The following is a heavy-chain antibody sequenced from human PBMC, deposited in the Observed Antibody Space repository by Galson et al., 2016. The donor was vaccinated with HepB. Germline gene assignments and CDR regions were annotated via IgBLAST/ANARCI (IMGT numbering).Heavy chain of an antibody. CDR3: ARQMFSSNWHSRLQPLNVFDF. CDR1: GGSISSNTYY. D-gene: IGHD1-7*01. Sequence: SETLSLTCTVSGGSISSNTYYWGWIRQPPGKGLEWIGSTYYTGNTFYNPSIKSRVIISVDTSKNQFSLILSSVTAADTAVYYCARQMFSSNWHSRLQPLNVFDFWAKGTLVTVSS. J-gene: IGHJ3*01. V-gene: IGHV4-39*01. CDR2: TYYTGNT.